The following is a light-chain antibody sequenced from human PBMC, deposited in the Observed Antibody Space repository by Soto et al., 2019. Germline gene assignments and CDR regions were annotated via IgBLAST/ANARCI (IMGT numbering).Light chain of an antibody. J-gene: IGKJ4*01. CDR3: QQYNNWPLT. Sequence: EIVMTQSPATLSVSPGERATLSCRASQSVSNNLAWYQQKRGQAPRLLMYGASTRATGIQARFSGSGSGTEFTLTIRSLQSEDFAVYYCQQYNNWPLTVGGGTKVDIK. CDR2: GAS. V-gene: IGKV3-15*01. CDR1: QSVSNN.